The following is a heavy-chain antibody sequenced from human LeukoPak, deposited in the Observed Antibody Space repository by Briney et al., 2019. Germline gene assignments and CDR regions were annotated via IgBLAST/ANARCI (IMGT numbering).Heavy chain of an antibody. CDR3: ARAIAVAGADYDY. Sequence: ASVKVSCKASGYTFTSYGINWVRQAPGQGLEWMGWISTYNGYTNYPQNLQGRVTMTTDTSTNTAYMELRSLRSDDTAVYYCARAIAVAGADYDYWGQGTLVTVSS. CDR1: GYTFTSYG. CDR2: ISTYNGYT. D-gene: IGHD6-19*01. J-gene: IGHJ4*02. V-gene: IGHV1-18*01.